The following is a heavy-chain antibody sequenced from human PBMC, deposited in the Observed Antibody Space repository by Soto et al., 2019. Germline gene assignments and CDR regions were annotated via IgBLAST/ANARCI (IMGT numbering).Heavy chain of an antibody. CDR3: AKRGGDSGWGDFDS. V-gene: IGHV3-23*01. Sequence: EVHLLESGGGLVQPGGSLRLSCAASGFPFSRCAMNWVRQAPGKGLEWVSTISHSDHSTYYADSVKGRFTVSRDNSENTLYLQMTSLRAEDTAIYYCAKRGGDSGWGDFDSWGQGTLVTVSS. J-gene: IGHJ4*02. CDR1: GFPFSRCA. D-gene: IGHD6-19*01. CDR2: ISHSDHST.